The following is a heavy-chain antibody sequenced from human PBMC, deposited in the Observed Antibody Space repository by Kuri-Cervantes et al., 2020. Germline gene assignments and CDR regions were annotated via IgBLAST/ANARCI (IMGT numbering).Heavy chain of an antibody. CDR1: GFTFGDYA. CDR2: IKQDGSEK. CDR3: ARGGNSSSWYWWFDP. V-gene: IGHV3-7*01. D-gene: IGHD6-13*01. Sequence: GESLKISCTASGFTFGDYAMSWVRQAPGKGLEWVANIKQDGSEKYYVDSVKGRFTISRDNAKNSLYLQMNSLRAEDTAVYYCARGGNSSSWYWWFDPWGQGTLVTVSS. J-gene: IGHJ5*02.